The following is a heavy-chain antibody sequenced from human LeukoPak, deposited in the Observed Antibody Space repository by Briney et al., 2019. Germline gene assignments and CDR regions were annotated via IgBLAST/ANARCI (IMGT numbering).Heavy chain of an antibody. CDR2: IYTSGST. J-gene: IGHJ6*03. Sequence: SETLSLTCTVSGGSISSGSDYWSWILQPAGKGREWIGLIYTSGSTNYNPSLKSRVTISVDTSRNQFSLQLSYVTAADTAVYYCARGYCSGGSCSAYYSYYYYMDVWGKGTSVTVSS. V-gene: IGHV4-61*02. D-gene: IGHD2-15*01. CDR3: ARGYCSGGSCSAYYSYYYYMDV. CDR1: GGSISSGSDY.